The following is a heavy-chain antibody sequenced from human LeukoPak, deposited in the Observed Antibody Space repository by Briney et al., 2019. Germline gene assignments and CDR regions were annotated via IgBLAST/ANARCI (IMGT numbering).Heavy chain of an antibody. V-gene: IGHV3-9*03. CDR2: ISWNSGSI. D-gene: IGHD1-20*01. Sequence: GGSLRLSCAASGFTFDDYAMHWVRQAPGKGLEWVSGISWNSGSIGYADSVKGRFTISRDNVKNSLYLQMNSLRAEDMALYYCAKDRARQITGTTVDYWGQGTLVTVSS. CDR1: GFTFDDYA. J-gene: IGHJ4*02. CDR3: AKDRARQITGTTVDY.